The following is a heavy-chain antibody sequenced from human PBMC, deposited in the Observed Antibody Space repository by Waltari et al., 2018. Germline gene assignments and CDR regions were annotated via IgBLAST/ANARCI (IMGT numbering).Heavy chain of an antibody. CDR3: ARDRGVLYSSFDY. D-gene: IGHD6-13*01. V-gene: IGHV4-39*07. Sequence: QLQLQESGPGLVKPSETLSLTCTVSGGSISSSSYYWGWIRQPPGKGLEWIGSIYYSGSTYYNPSLKSRVTISVDTSKNQFSLKLSSVTAADTAVYYCARDRGVLYSSFDYWGQGTLVTVSS. CDR1: GGSISSSSYY. J-gene: IGHJ4*02. CDR2: IYYSGST.